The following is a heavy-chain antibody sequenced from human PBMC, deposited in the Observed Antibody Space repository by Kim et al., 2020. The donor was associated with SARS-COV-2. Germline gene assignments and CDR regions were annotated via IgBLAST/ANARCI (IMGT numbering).Heavy chain of an antibody. V-gene: IGHV3-72*01. CDR2: IRGKAHSYTT. J-gene: IGHJ3*01. Sequence: GGSLRLSCAASGFTFSDHFMDWVRQAPGKGLEWVGRIRGKAHSYTTEYAASVKGRFIIARDDSKNSLYLQMNSLKTEDSAVYYCARANGVSFLNAYFDFWGQGTLVTVSS. D-gene: IGHD3-3*01. CDR3: ARANGVSFLNAYFDF. CDR1: GFTFSDHF.